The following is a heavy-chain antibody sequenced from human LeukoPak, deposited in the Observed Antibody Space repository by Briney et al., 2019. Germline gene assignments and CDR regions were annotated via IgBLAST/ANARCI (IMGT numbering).Heavy chain of an antibody. CDR2: IYYSGST. D-gene: IGHD2-8*02. CDR1: GGSISSYY. V-gene: IGHV4-59*08. CDR3: ARHRSGGYEVDY. J-gene: IGHJ4*02. Sequence: SETLSLTCTVSGGSISSYYWSWIRQPPGKGLEWIGYIYYSGSTNYNPPLKSRVTISVDTSKNQFSLKLSSVTAADTALYYCARHRSGGYEVDYWGQGTLVTVSS.